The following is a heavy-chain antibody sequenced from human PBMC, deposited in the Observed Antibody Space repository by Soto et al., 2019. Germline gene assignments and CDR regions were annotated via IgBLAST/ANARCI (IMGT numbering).Heavy chain of an antibody. Sequence: ASVKVSCKASGYTFTSYGIHWVRQAPGQRLEWMGWINAANGDTKYSPKFQGRVTITRDTSASTAYMELSSLRSEGTAVYYCVRRHVSATGIDWFDPWGQGTLVTVSS. D-gene: IGHD6-13*01. V-gene: IGHV1-3*01. J-gene: IGHJ5*02. CDR2: INAANGDT. CDR1: GYTFTSYG. CDR3: VRRHVSATGIDWFDP.